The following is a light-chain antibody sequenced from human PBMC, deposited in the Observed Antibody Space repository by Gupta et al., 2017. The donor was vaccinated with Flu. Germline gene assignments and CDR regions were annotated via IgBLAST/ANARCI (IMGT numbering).Light chain of an antibody. CDR1: QSVSSY. J-gene: IGKJ1*01. V-gene: IGKV3-11*01. Sequence: VLTESPATLSLSPGERATLSCRASQSVSSYLAWYQQKPGQAPRLLIYDASNGSTRIPSRFSGRESGIGLTRAISSRDPGAFALYPCPQRSNWPPWTFGEWTKVEIK. CDR2: DAS. CDR3: PQRSNWPPWT.